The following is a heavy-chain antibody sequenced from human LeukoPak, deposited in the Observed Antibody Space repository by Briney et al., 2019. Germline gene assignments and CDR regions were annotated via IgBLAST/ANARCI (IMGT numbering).Heavy chain of an antibody. Sequence: GASVKVSCKASGYTFTGYYMHWVRQAPGQGLEWMGWINPNTGDTNYAQKFQGRVTMTRDTSINTAYMELRSLRSDDTAVYYCARGSTARYYYDRSGYYRGAFDYWGQGTLVTVSS. D-gene: IGHD3-22*01. CDR2: INPNTGDT. J-gene: IGHJ4*02. CDR1: GYTFTGYY. V-gene: IGHV1-2*02. CDR3: ARGSTARYYYDRSGYYRGAFDY.